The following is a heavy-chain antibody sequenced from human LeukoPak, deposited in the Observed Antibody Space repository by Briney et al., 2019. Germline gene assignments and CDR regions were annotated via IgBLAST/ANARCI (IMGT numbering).Heavy chain of an antibody. CDR1: GGSISSYY. J-gene: IGHJ4*02. CDR2: IYYSGST. V-gene: IGHV4-59*01. Sequence: SETLSLTCTVSGGSISSYYWSWIRQPPGKGLEWIGYIYYSGSTNYNPSLKSRVTISVDTSKNQFSLKVRSVTAADTAVYYCARDRRGATGGFDYWGQGTLVTVSS. CDR3: ARDRRGATGGFDY. D-gene: IGHD1-26*01.